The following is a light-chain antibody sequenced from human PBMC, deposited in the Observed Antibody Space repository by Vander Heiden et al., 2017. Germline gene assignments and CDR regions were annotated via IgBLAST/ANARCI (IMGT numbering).Light chain of an antibody. V-gene: IGKV3-15*01. CDR1: QSVGTN. CDR3: QHYIAWPRT. Sequence: EIVMTQSPATLSVSPGERAALSCRASQSVGTNLAWYQHKPGQAPRLLIYGASTRATGIPARFSGSGSGTEFTLTINSLQSEDFALYFCQHYIAWPRTFGHRTKVEVK. CDR2: GAS. J-gene: IGKJ1*01.